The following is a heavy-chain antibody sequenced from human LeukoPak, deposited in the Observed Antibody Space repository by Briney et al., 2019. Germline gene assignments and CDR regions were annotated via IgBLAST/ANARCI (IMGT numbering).Heavy chain of an antibody. CDR3: ARDFFLVGALFYYYYYMDV. D-gene: IGHD1-26*01. Sequence: GSLRLSCAASGFTFSSYWMHWVRQAPGKGLVWVSRINSDGSSTSYADSVKGRFTISRDNAKNTLYLQMNSLRAEDTAVYYCARDFFLVGALFYYYYYMDVWGKGTTVTVSS. CDR2: INSDGSST. V-gene: IGHV3-74*01. CDR1: GFTFSSYW. J-gene: IGHJ6*03.